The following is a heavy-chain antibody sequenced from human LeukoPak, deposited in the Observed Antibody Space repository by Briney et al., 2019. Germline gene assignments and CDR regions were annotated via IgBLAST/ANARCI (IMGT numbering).Heavy chain of an antibody. CDR2: ISTDGNDK. V-gene: IGHV3-30*04. CDR1: GFTFSGYA. Sequence: GGSLILSCAASGFTFSGYAMHWGRQDPGKGLEWLTVISTDGNDKQYADSVQGRFTVARENSKNPLLLQMNNVRTEDKAVYYCAKDKPVSADYYCDYWGQGTLVTVSS. D-gene: IGHD3-10*01. J-gene: IGHJ4*02. CDR3: AKDKPVSADYYCDY.